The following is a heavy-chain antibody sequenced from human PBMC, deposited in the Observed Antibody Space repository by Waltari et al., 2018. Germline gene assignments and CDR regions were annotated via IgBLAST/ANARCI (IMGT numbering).Heavy chain of an antibody. CDR1: GFTFSSYW. V-gene: IGHV3-74*01. J-gene: IGHJ5*02. Sequence: EVQLVESGGGLVQPGGSLRLSCAASGFTFSSYWMHWVRQAPGKGLVWVSRISGDGSSTSYADSVKGRFAISRDNAKNTLYLQMNSLRAEDTAVYYCARERRGYNWFDPWGQGTLVTVSS. D-gene: IGHD3-10*01. CDR2: ISGDGSST. CDR3: ARERRGYNWFDP.